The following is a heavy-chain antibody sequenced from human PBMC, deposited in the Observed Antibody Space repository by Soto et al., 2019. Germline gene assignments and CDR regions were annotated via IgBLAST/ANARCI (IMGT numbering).Heavy chain of an antibody. CDR1: GIDLSIYW. D-gene: IGHD2-15*01. CDR2: INPGSTTI. CDR3: TKDTFGGRDS. J-gene: IGHJ4*02. Sequence: EAQLVESGGCLVQPGGSLRLSCTGSGIDLSIYWMHRVRQAPGKGLVWVSRINPGSTTISYADSVKVRFTISRDNAENTLFLHMNSLSAEDTCVYYCTKDTFGGRDSWGQGTLVTVSS. V-gene: IGHV3-74*01.